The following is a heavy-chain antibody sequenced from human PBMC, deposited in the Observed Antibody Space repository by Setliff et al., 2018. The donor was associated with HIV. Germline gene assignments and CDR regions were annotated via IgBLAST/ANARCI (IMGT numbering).Heavy chain of an antibody. V-gene: IGHV3-21*06. CDR1: GFTFSSYN. D-gene: IGHD3-10*01. CDR2: ISSTSTYT. CDR3: ARILSSRGIIEAYYYAMDV. Sequence: GESLRLSCAASGFTFSSYNMNWVRQAPGKGLEWVSSISSTSTYTYYADSLKGRFTTSRDNAKNSLYLQMNSLRAEDTAVYYCARILSSRGIIEAYYYAMDVWGQGTTVTVSS. J-gene: IGHJ6*02.